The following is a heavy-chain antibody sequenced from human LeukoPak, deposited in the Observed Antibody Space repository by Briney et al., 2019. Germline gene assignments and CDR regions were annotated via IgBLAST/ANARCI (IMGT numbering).Heavy chain of an antibody. D-gene: IGHD3-10*01. CDR3: EGVQPSVAFDI. Sequence: GGSLKLSCAASGFTFSNYAMSRVRQAPGKGLEWVSAISGSGGSTYYADSVKGRFTISRDNSKNTLYLQMNSLRAEDTAVYYCEGVQPSVAFDIWGQGTMVTVSS. J-gene: IGHJ3*02. CDR2: ISGSGGST. CDR1: GFTFSNYA. V-gene: IGHV3-23*01.